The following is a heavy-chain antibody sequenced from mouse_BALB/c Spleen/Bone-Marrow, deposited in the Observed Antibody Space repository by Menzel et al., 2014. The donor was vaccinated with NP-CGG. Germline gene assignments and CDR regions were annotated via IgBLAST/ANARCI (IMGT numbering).Heavy chain of an antibody. Sequence: VKLMESGAELAKPGASVKMSCKASGYNFISHWMHWVKQRPGQGLEWIGYINPSTGYTEYNQKFKDKATLTADKSSSKAYMQLSSLTSEDSAVYYCARNYDYDGGYYAMDYWGQGTSVTVSS. CDR3: ARNYDYDGGYYAMDY. CDR2: INPSTGYT. V-gene: IGHV1-7*01. CDR1: GYNFISHW. D-gene: IGHD2-4*01. J-gene: IGHJ4*01.